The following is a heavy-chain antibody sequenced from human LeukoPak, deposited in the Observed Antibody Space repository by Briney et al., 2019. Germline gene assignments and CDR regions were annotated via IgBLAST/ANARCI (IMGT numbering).Heavy chain of an antibody. J-gene: IGHJ6*02. V-gene: IGHV4-59*01. CDR1: GGSISSYY. D-gene: IGHD4-17*01. CDR3: ARDRGGGYGDYGGMDV. Sequence: SETLSLTCTVSGGSISSYYWSWIRQPPGKGLEWIGYISYSGSTNYNPSLKSRVTISVDTSKNQFSLNLISVTAADTAVYYCARDRGGGYGDYGGMDVWGQGTTVAVSS. CDR2: ISYSGST.